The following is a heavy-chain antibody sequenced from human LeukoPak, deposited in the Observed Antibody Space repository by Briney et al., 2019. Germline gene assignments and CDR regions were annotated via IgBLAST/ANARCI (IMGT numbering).Heavy chain of an antibody. CDR3: TRADLDIVVVPAAPLLGFDP. Sequence: AGGSLRLSCAASGFTFSGSAMHWVRQASGKGLEWVGRIRSKANSYATAYAASVKGRFTISRDDSKSTACLQMNSLKTEDTAVYYCTRADLDIVVVPAAPLLGFDPWGQGTLVTVSS. CDR2: IRSKANSYAT. V-gene: IGHV3-73*01. J-gene: IGHJ5*02. CDR1: GFTFSGSA. D-gene: IGHD2-2*03.